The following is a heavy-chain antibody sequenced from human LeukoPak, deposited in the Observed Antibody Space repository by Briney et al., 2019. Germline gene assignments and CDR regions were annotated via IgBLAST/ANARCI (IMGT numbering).Heavy chain of an antibody. CDR2: IRYDGSNK. Sequence: GGSLRLSCAASGFTFSSYGMQWVRQASGKGLEWVAFIRYDGSNKYYADSVKGRFTISRDNSKNTLYLQMNSLRAEDTAVSYCARIVVVPAANDFDYWGQGTLVTVSS. D-gene: IGHD2-2*01. CDR1: GFTFSSYG. V-gene: IGHV3-30*02. J-gene: IGHJ4*02. CDR3: ARIVVVPAANDFDY.